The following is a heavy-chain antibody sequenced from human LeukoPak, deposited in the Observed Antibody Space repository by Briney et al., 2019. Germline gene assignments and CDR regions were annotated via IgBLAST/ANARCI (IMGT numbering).Heavy chain of an antibody. CDR2: ININTGNP. J-gene: IGHJ3*02. CDR3: ARDHVKLGSNFHPFDAFDI. Sequence: ASVKVSCKASGYTYTSYAMNWVRQAPGQGLEWMGWININTGNPTYAQSFTGRFVFSFDTSVSTAYLQISSLKAEDTAVYYCARDHVKLGSNFHPFDAFDIWGQGTMVTVSS. D-gene: IGHD7-27*01. V-gene: IGHV7-4-1*02. CDR1: GYTYTSYA.